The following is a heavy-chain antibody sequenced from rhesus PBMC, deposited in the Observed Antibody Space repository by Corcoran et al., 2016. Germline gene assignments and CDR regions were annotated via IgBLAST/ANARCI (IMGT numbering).Heavy chain of an antibody. J-gene: IGHJ1*01. D-gene: IGHD4-23*01. Sequence: QVQLQESGPGLVKPSETLSLTCAVSGGSISSGYYYWSRIRQPPGKGLEWIGYITYSGSTSYNPSLKSRVPISRDTSKNQFSLKLSSVTAADTAVYYCAREYPVTTRFEFWGQGALVTVSS. CDR2: ITYSGST. CDR3: AREYPVTTRFEF. CDR1: GGSISSGYYY. V-gene: IGHV4-122*02.